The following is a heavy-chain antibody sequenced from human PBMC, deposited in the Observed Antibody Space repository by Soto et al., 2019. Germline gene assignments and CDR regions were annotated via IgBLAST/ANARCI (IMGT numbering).Heavy chain of an antibody. V-gene: IGHV5-51*01. CDR2: IYPGDSDT. Sequence: GESLKISCKGSGYSFTSYWIGWVRQMPGKGLEWMGIIYPGDSDTRYSPSFQGQVTISADKSISTAYLQWSSLKASDTAMYYCARSFSCGIHEEEYYYYGMDVWDQGTTVTVSS. D-gene: IGHD1-20*01. CDR1: GYSFTSYW. J-gene: IGHJ6*02. CDR3: ARSFSCGIHEEEYYYYGMDV.